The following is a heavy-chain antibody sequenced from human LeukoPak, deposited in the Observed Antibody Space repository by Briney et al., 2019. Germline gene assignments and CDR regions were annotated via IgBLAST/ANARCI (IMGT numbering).Heavy chain of an antibody. CDR1: GFTFSNYW. D-gene: IGHD3-22*01. CDR3: ARDLGQYYDTSDNWFDP. V-gene: IGHV3-74*01. Sequence: GGSLRLSCAASGFTFSNYWMHWVRQTPGKGLVWVSRIKSDGINTSYADSVKGRFTISGDNAKNTLNLQMNSLRAEDTAVYYCARDLGQYYDTSDNWFDPWGQGTLVTVSS. J-gene: IGHJ5*02. CDR2: IKSDGINT.